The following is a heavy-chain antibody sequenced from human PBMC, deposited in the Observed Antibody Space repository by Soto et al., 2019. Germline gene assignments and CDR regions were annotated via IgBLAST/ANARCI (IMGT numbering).Heavy chain of an antibody. Sequence: SETLSLTCTVSGGSISSSSYYWGWIRQPPGKGLEWIGSIYYSGSTYYNPSLKSRVTISVDTSKNQFSLKLSSVTAADTAVYYCASLYYYGSGSYSPYYMDVWGKGTTVTVS. V-gene: IGHV4-39*01. CDR2: IYYSGST. CDR3: ASLYYYGSGSYSPYYMDV. D-gene: IGHD3-10*01. J-gene: IGHJ6*03. CDR1: GGSISSSSYY.